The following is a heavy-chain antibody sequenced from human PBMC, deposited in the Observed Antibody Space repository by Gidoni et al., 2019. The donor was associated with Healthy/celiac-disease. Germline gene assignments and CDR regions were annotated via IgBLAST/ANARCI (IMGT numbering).Heavy chain of an antibody. CDR3: AYSGYDNNWNDEGLNYYYGMDV. D-gene: IGHD5-12*01. Sequence: QLQLQESGPGLVKPSETPSLTCTVSGGSISSSSYYWGWIRQPPGKGLEWIGSIYYSGSNYYNPSLKSRVTISVDTSKNQFSLKLSSVTAADTAVYYCAYSGYDNNWNDEGLNYYYGMDVWGQGTTVTVSS. CDR2: IYYSGSN. CDR1: GGSISSSSYY. J-gene: IGHJ6*02. V-gene: IGHV4-39*05.